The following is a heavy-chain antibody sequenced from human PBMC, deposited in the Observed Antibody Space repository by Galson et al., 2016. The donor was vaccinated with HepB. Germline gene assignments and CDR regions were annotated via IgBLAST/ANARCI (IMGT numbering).Heavy chain of an antibody. Sequence: CAISRDSVSSDNGAWNWIRQSPSRGLEWLGRTYYRSKWYNDYGVSVKSRITINPDTSKNQVSLRLNSVTPEDTAVYYCARGWAGSGWSVWGKGTTVTVSS. CDR3: ARGWAGSGWSV. CDR2: TYYRSKWYN. V-gene: IGHV6-1*01. D-gene: IGHD6-19*01. CDR1: RDSVSSDNGA. J-gene: IGHJ6*04.